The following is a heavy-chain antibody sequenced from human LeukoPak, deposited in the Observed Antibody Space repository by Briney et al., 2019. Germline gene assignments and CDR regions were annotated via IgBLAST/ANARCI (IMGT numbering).Heavy chain of an antibody. D-gene: IGHD6-13*01. J-gene: IGHJ4*02. CDR1: AGPISSGGFY. CDR2: IYPSGNT. CDR3: ARDRGSSSWPAGEYYFDY. Sequence: PSETLSLTCTVSAGPISSGGFYWSWIRQPPGKGLEWIGYIYPSGNTYYNPSLNSRVTISLDTSKNLFSLKLTSVTAADTAVYYCARDRGSSSWPAGEYYFDYWGQGTLVTVSS. V-gene: IGHV4-30-2*01.